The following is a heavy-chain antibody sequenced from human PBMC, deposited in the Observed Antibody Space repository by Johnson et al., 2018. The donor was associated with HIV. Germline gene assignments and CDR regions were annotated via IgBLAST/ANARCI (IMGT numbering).Heavy chain of an antibody. CDR3: ASDSSSWYGSAFDI. Sequence: QVQLVESGGGVVQPGGSLRLSCAASGFTFSSYGMHWVRQAPGKGLEWVAVISSDGTNKYYADSVKGRFTISRDNSKNTLYLQMNSLRAEDTAVYYCASDSSSWYGSAFDIWGQGTMVTVSS. CDR2: ISSDGTNK. D-gene: IGHD6-13*01. J-gene: IGHJ3*02. V-gene: IGHV3-30*19. CDR1: GFTFSSYG.